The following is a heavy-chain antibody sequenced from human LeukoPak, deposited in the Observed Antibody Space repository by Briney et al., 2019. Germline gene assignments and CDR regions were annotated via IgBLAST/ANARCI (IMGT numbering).Heavy chain of an antibody. J-gene: IGHJ4*02. D-gene: IGHD4-17*01. CDR2: IYYSGST. Sequence: SETLSLTCTVSGGSISSSTYYWGWLRQPPGKGLEWIGTIYYSGSTYYNPSLKSRVTISVDTSKNQFSLKLSSVTAADTAVYYCARTGSTVTMLYPFDHWGQGTLVTVSS. CDR1: GGSISSSTYY. CDR3: ARTGSTVTMLYPFDH. V-gene: IGHV4-39*07.